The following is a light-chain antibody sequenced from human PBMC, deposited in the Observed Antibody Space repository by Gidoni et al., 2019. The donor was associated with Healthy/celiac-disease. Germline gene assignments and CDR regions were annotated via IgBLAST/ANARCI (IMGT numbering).Light chain of an antibody. CDR1: SSNIGNNY. J-gene: IGLJ2*01. Sequence: ISCSGSSSNIGNNYVSWYQQLPGTAPKLLIYNNNKRPSGIPDRFSGSKSGTSATLGITGLQTGDEADYYCGTWDSSLSAVVFGGGTKLTVL. CDR2: NNN. V-gene: IGLV1-51*01. CDR3: GTWDSSLSAVV.